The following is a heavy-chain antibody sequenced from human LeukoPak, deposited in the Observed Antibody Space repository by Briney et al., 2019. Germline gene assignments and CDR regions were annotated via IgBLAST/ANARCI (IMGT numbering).Heavy chain of an antibody. CDR1: GFTLSSYG. D-gene: IGHD1-14*01. CDR2: LSISGFTT. CDR3: ARDRNYYFDY. Sequence: PGGSLRLSCAASGFTLSSYGMSWVRQAPGKGLEWVSALSISGFTTYYADSVRGRFTISRDNSKNTLYLQMTSLRADDTAVYYCARDRNYYFDYWGQGTLVTVSS. V-gene: IGHV3-23*01. J-gene: IGHJ4*02.